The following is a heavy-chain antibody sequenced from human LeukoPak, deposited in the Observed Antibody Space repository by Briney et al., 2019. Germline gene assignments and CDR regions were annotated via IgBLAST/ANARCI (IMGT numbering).Heavy chain of an antibody. CDR1: GFTFDDYA. CDR2: INWNSGNI. V-gene: IGHV3-9*01. CDR3: AKNYYDSSGYHPDAFDI. D-gene: IGHD3-22*01. Sequence: PGGSLRLSCAASGFTFDDYAMHWVRQAPGKGLEWVSAINWNSGNIGYADSVKGRFTISGDNAKNSLYLQMNSLRADDTAVYYCAKNYYDSSGYHPDAFDIWGQGTMVTVSS. J-gene: IGHJ3*02.